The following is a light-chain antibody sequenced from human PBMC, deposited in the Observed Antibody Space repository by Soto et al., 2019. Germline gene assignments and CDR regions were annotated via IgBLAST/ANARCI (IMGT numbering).Light chain of an antibody. CDR1: QSISSY. CDR2: AAC. CDR3: QQSYSTPDT. Sequence: DIQMTQSPSSLSASVGDRVTITCRASQSISSYLNWYQQKPGKAPKLLIYAACSLQSGVPSRFSGSGSGTDFTLTISSLQPEDFATYYCQQSYSTPDTFGGGTKVEIK. V-gene: IGKV1-39*01. J-gene: IGKJ4*01.